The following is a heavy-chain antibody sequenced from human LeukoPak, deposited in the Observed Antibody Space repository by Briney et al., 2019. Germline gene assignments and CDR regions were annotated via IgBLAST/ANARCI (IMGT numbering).Heavy chain of an antibody. CDR3: ARDPGRGYYDSSGSPQGY. D-gene: IGHD3-22*01. CDR2: ISAYNGNT. V-gene: IGHV1-18*01. CDR1: GYTFTSYG. Sequence: ASVNVSCKASGYTFTSYGISWVRQAPGQGLEWMGWISAYNGNTNYAQKLQGRVTMTTDTSTSTAYMELRSLKSDDTAVYYCARDPGRGYYDSSGSPQGYWGQGTLVTVSS. J-gene: IGHJ4*02.